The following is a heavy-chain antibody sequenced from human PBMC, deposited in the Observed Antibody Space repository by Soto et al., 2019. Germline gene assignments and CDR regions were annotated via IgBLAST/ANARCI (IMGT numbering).Heavy chain of an antibody. CDR2: TYHSGST. CDR1: GGSISSSNW. CDR3: ARVKYSSGWWGGHYFDY. V-gene: IGHV4-4*02. D-gene: IGHD6-19*01. J-gene: IGHJ4*02. Sequence: QVQLQESGPGLVKPSGTLSLTCAVSGGSISSSNWWSWVRQPPGKGLEWIGETYHSGSTNYNPSPKSRVTISADKSKNQFSLKLSSVTAADTAVYYCARVKYSSGWWGGHYFDYWGQGTLVTVSS.